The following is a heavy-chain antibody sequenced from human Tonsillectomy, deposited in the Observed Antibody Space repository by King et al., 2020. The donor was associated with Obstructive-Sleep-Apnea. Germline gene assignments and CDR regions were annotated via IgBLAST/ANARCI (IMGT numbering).Heavy chain of an antibody. J-gene: IGHJ4*02. CDR1: GGSISSYY. V-gene: IGHV4-59*08. D-gene: IGHD5-18*01. CDR3: AISVDTAMVFDY. Sequence: PLQESGPGLVKPSETLSLTCTVSGGSISSYYWSRIRQPPGKGLEWIGYVYYSGSTNYNPSLKSRVTISVDTSKKQFSLKLSSVTAADTAVYYCAISVDTAMVFDYWGQGTLVTVSS. CDR2: VYYSGST.